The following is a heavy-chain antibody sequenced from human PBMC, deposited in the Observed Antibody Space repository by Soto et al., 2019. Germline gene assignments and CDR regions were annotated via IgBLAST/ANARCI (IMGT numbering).Heavy chain of an antibody. J-gene: IGHJ3*02. V-gene: IGHV4-31*03. D-gene: IGHD7-27*01. CDR2: IYYSGST. CDR3: ARDPGLSARWGAFDI. CDR1: GGSISSGGYY. Sequence: QVQLQESGPGLVKPSQTLSLTCTVSGGSISSGGYYWSWIRQHPGKGLEWIGYIYYSGSTYYNPSLKSRVTIPADRSTXQFSLKLSSVTAADTAVYYCARDPGLSARWGAFDIWGQGTMVTVSS.